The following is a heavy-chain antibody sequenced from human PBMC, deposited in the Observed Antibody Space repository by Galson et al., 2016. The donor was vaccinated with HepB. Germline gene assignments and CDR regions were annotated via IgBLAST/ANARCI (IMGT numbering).Heavy chain of an antibody. Sequence: SLRLSCAASQVNFSLSRMAWVRQAPGRGLEWVSSIGDSTSYIFYADSVRGRFTISRDNAKKSMHLQMDSLRVEDTATYYCVRIGEEANWAKYFDLWGQGIGVPVSS. CDR1: QVNFSLSR. V-gene: IGHV3-21*01. J-gene: IGHJ4*02. D-gene: IGHD3-10*01. CDR2: IGDSTSYI. CDR3: VRIGEEANWAKYFDL.